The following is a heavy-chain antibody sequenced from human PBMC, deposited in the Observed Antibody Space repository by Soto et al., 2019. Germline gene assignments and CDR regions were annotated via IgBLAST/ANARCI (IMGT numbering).Heavy chain of an antibody. V-gene: IGHV3-7*01. J-gene: IGHJ4*02. CDR1: GFSFSSYW. D-gene: IGHD4-4*01. CDR2: IKEDGSEK. CDR3: ARPHSNSLDY. Sequence: PGGSLRLSCAASGFSFSSYWMTWVRQAPGKGLEWVANIKEDGSEKQYVDSVKGRITISRDNAKNSVYLQLNGLRAEDTAVYYCARPHSNSLDYWGQGTLVTVSS.